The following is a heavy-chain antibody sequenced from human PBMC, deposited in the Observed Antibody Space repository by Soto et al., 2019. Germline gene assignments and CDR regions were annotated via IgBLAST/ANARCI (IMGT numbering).Heavy chain of an antibody. CDR2: IYYSGST. V-gene: IGHV4-59*08. D-gene: IGHD6-13*01. J-gene: IGHJ5*02. CDR1: GGSISSYY. Sequence: SETLSLTCTVSGGSISSYYWSWIRQPPGKGLEWIGYIYYSGSTNYNPSLKSRVTISVDTSKNQFSLKLSSVTAADTVVYYCARAKAPLYSSSWYWFDPWGQGTLVTVSS. CDR3: ARAKAPLYSSSWYWFDP.